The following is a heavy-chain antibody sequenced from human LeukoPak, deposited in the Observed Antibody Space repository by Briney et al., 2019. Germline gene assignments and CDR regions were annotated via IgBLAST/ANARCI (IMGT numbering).Heavy chain of an antibody. D-gene: IGHD5-18*01. CDR3: ARVAIQLWLLGGFDY. V-gene: IGHV3-30*04. CDR2: ISYDGSNE. J-gene: IGHJ4*02. CDR1: GFTFSSYV. Sequence: PGRPLRLSCAASGFTFSSYVMHWVRQAPGKGLEWVAIISYDGSNEYYADSVKGRFTISRDNSKNTLYLQMNSLRAEDTAVYYCARVAIQLWLLGGFDYWGQGTLVTVSS.